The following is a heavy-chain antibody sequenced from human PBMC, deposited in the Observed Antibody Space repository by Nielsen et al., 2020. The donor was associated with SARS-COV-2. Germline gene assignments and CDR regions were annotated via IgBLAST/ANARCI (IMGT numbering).Heavy chain of an antibody. J-gene: IGHJ6*02. CDR2: TTGSGSKT. CDR3: ARDDRVSERWVQPLHYYYYYGMDV. CDR1: GFTFSAYA. Sequence: GESLKISCAVSGFTFSAYAMTWVRQAPGKGLEWVSTTTGSGSKTYYADSVKGRFTLSRDNVKNSLYLQMNSLRAEDTAVYYCARDDRVSERWVQPLHYYYYYGMDVWGQGTTVTVSS. D-gene: IGHD5-24*01. V-gene: IGHV3-23*01.